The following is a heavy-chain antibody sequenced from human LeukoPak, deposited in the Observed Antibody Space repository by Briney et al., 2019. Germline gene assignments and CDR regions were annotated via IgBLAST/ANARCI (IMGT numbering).Heavy chain of an antibody. D-gene: IGHD5-18*01. J-gene: IGHJ6*03. Sequence: SETLSLTCSVSGRSISGFHWSWIRQPPGKGLEWIGYISYSGSTDYKPSLQRRVSISVNKCKNQLFRKLRSVNAEDTALYYCSRHAYPGYNSGLAYYYYYFDVWGKGTAVTVSS. CDR1: GRSISGFH. V-gene: IGHV4-59*08. CDR2: ISYSGST. CDR3: SRHAYPGYNSGLAYYYYYFDV.